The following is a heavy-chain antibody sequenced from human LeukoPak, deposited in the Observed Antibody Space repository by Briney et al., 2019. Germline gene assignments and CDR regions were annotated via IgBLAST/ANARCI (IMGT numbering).Heavy chain of an antibody. V-gene: IGHV3-23*01. CDR2: ITGGGDTT. D-gene: IGHD2-15*01. CDR1: GFTFSSYA. Sequence: GGSLRLSCAASGFTFSSYAMTWDRQAPGKGLEWAPSITGGGDTTYYADSVRGRFTISRDNSKNTLSLQTNSLRAEDTAVYYCAKQRSEVVVAATNYWGQGTLVTVSS. CDR3: AKQRSEVVVAATNY. J-gene: IGHJ4*02.